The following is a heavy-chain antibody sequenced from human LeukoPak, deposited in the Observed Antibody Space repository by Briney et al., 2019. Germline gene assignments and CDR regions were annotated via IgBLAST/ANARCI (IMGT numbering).Heavy chain of an antibody. J-gene: IGHJ4*02. CDR1: GYTFTGYY. CDR2: INPNSGGT. V-gene: IGHV1-2*02. CDR3: ASSSGYSYGTIDY. Sequence: VASAKVSCKASGYTFTGYYMHWVRQAPGQGLEWMGWINPNSGGTNYAQKFQGRVTMTRDTSISTAYMELSRLRSDDTAVYYCASSSGYSYGTIDYWGQGTLVTVSS. D-gene: IGHD5-18*01.